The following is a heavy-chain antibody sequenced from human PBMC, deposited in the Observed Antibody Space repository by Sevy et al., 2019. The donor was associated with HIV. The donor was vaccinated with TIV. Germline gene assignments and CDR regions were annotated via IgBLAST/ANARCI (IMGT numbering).Heavy chain of an antibody. Sequence: SETLSLTCIVSGGSITIAGYYWSWIRQHPGKGLELIGHMYYSGVTYYNPSLKSRLIISVDTSKNQFSLKLSSVTAADTAVYYCARAPVAAVDTGYFQHWGQCTLVTVSS. D-gene: IGHD5-18*01. CDR2: MYYSGVT. V-gene: IGHV4-31*03. CDR1: GGSITIAGYY. CDR3: ARAPVAAVDTGYFQH. J-gene: IGHJ1*01.